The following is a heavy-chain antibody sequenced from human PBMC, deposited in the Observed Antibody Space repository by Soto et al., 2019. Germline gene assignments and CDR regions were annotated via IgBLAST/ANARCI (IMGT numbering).Heavy chain of an antibody. J-gene: IGHJ3*02. V-gene: IGHV1-2*04. Sequence: ASVKVSCKASGYTFTGYYMHWVRQAPGQGLEWMGWINPNSGGTNYAQKFQGWVTMTRDTSISTAYMELSRLRSDDTAVYYCARGGTGYSSSWYFGGAFDIWGQGTMVTVSS. CDR1: GYTFTGYY. CDR3: ARGGTGYSSSWYFGGAFDI. D-gene: IGHD6-13*01. CDR2: INPNSGGT.